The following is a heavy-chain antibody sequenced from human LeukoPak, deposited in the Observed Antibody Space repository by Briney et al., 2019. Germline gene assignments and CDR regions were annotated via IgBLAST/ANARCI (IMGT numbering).Heavy chain of an antibody. Sequence: GGSLRLSCTASGFAVSDNYMAWVRPAPGKGLEWVSVVYSGGNTYYADSVEGRFTISRDNSKNTLYLQMNSLRVEDTAVYYCAKDLETHDTSACWGQGTLVTVSS. V-gene: IGHV3-53*01. D-gene: IGHD3-22*01. CDR2: VYSGGNT. J-gene: IGHJ4*02. CDR1: GFAVSDNY. CDR3: AKDLETHDTSAC.